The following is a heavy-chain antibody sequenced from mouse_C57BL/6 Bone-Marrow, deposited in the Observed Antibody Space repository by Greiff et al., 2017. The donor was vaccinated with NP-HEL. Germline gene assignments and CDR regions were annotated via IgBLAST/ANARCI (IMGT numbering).Heavy chain of an antibody. CDR2: INPYNGGT. J-gene: IGHJ2*01. CDR1: GYTFTDYY. CDR3: ARRGLHLYYFDY. Sequence: EVQLQQSGPVLVKPGASVKMSCKASGYTFTDYYMNWVKQSHGKSLEWIGVINPYNGGTSYNQKFKGKATLTVDKSSSTAYMELNSLTSEDSAVYYCARRGLHLYYFDYWGQGTTLTVSS. D-gene: IGHD2-4*01. V-gene: IGHV1-19*01.